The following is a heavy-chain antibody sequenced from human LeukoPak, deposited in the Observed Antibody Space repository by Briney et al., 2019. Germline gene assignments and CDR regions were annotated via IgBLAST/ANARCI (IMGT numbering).Heavy chain of an antibody. V-gene: IGHV3-30*18. CDR2: ISYDGSNK. D-gene: IGHD3-22*01. Sequence: PGGSLRLSCAASGFTFSSYGMHWVRQAPGKGLEWVAVISYDGSNKYYADSAKGRFTISRDNSKNTLYLQMNSLRAEDTAVYYCAKGLAFYDSSGPFDYWGQGTLVTVSS. J-gene: IGHJ4*02. CDR3: AKGLAFYDSSGPFDY. CDR1: GFTFSSYG.